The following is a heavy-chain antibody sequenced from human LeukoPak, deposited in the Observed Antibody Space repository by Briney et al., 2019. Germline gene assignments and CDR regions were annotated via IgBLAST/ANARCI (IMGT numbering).Heavy chain of an antibody. CDR1: GGSFSGYY. V-gene: IGHV4-34*01. CDR2: INHSGST. Sequence: SETLSLTCAVYGGSFSGYYWSWIRQPPGKGLEWIGEINHSGSTNYNPSLKSRVTISVDTSKNQFSLKLSSVTAADTAVYYCARARQRRYSSSWYRFPTTRPFVVWGQGNTVTVSS. D-gene: IGHD6-13*01. J-gene: IGHJ6*02. CDR3: ARARQRRYSSSWYRFPTTRPFVV.